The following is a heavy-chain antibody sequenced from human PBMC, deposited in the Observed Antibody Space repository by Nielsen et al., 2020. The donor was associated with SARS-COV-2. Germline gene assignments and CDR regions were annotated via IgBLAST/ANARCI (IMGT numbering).Heavy chain of an antibody. V-gene: IGHV3-30*03. D-gene: IGHD3-10*01. Sequence: GGSLRLSCAASGFTFKNYGMHWVRQAPGKGLEWVAVISYDGVNIFYGDSVKGRFTISRDNSKSTVYLQMNSLRVEDTAVYYCARVITDGNYYYYYGMDVWGQGTTVTVSS. CDR1: GFTFKNYG. CDR2: ISYDGVNI. CDR3: ARVITDGNYYYYYGMDV. J-gene: IGHJ6*02.